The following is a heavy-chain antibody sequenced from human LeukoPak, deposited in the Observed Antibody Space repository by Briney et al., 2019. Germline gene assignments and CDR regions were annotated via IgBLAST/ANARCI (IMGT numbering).Heavy chain of an antibody. D-gene: IGHD3-9*01. J-gene: IGHJ4*02. CDR1: GGSISSYY. CDR3: ARGYDILTGFFDY. V-gene: IGHV4-4*08. Sequence: SETLSLTCTVSGGSISSYYWSWIRQPPGKGLEWIGRIYTSGSTDYNPSLKSRVTISVDTSNNQFSLKLSSVTAADTAVYYCARGYDILTGFFDYWGQGTLVTVSS. CDR2: IYTSGST.